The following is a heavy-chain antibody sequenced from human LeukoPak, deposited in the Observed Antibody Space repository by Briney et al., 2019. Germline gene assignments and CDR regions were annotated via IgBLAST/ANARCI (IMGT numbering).Heavy chain of an antibody. V-gene: IGHV1-69*13. D-gene: IGHD1/OR15-1a*01. CDR3: AGDPRSKQRTPIP. J-gene: IGHJ5*02. CDR1: GGTFSSYA. CDR2: IIPIFGTA. Sequence: SVKVSCKASGGTFSSYAISWVRQAPGQGLEWMGGIIPIFGTANYAQKFQGRVTITADESTSTAYMELSSLRSEDTAVYYCAGDPRSKQRTPIPWGQGTLVTVSS.